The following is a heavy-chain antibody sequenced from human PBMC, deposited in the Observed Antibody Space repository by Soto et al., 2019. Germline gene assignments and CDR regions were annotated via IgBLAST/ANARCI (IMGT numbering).Heavy chain of an antibody. CDR1: GASIGSGGW. V-gene: IGHV4-4*02. D-gene: IGHD6-19*01. Sequence: SETLSLTCAVSGASIGSGGWWSWVRQPPGKGLEWIAEIFHDGNTNYSPSLKSRVTISVDKSQNQFSLNVYSVTAADTAVYYCARHEGWAGPDQWGQGTLVTVSS. CDR2: IFHDGNT. CDR3: ARHEGWAGPDQ. J-gene: IGHJ5*02.